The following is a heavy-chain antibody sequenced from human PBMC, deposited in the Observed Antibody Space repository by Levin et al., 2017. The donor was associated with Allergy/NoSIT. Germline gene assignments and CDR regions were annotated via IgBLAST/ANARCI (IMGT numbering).Heavy chain of an antibody. Sequence: QRGESLKISCAASGFTFSSYGMHWVRQAPGKGLEWVAVISYDGSNKYYADSVKGRFTISRDNSKNTLYLQMNSLRAEDTAVYYCAKDRRYGDLIDYWGQGTLVTVSS. J-gene: IGHJ4*02. CDR3: AKDRRYGDLIDY. CDR2: ISYDGSNK. D-gene: IGHD4-17*01. CDR1: GFTFSSYG. V-gene: IGHV3-30*18.